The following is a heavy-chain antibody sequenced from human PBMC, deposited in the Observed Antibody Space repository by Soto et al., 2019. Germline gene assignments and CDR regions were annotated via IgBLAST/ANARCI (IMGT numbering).Heavy chain of an antibody. Sequence: SETLSLTCAVYGGSFSGYYWSWIRQPPGKGLEWIGEINHSGSTNYNPSLKSRVTISVDTSKNQFSLKLSSVTAADTAGYYCRSTSCRRCLDYWGQGTLVTVSS. CDR1: GGSFSGYY. V-gene: IGHV4-34*01. CDR3: RSTSCRRCLDY. CDR2: INHSGST. J-gene: IGHJ4*02. D-gene: IGHD2-2*01.